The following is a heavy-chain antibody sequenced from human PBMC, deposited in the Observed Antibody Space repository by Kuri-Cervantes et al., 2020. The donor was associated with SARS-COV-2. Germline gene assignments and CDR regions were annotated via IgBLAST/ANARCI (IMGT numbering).Heavy chain of an antibody. V-gene: IGHV3-74*01. D-gene: IGHD1-26*01. CDR1: GFTFGDYA. Sequence: GESLKISCTASGFTFGDYAMSWFRQAPGKGLVWVSRMNGDGSSITYADPVKGRFTISRDNAKNTLYLQMNSLRVEDTAVYFCARAPSGSPTDYWGQGTLVTVSS. J-gene: IGHJ4*02. CDR3: ARAPSGSPTDY. CDR2: MNGDGSSI.